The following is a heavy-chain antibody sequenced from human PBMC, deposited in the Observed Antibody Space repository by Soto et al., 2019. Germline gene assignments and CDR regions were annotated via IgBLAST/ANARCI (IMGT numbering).Heavy chain of an antibody. D-gene: IGHD4-17*01. CDR1: GGSITSDY. CDR2: IDYSGST. Sequence: SETLSLTCTVSGGSITSDYWSWIRQPPGKGLEWIAYIDYSGSTNYNPSLKSRVTISVDTSKNQFSLKVSSVTAADTAVYYCARHEDYGDANFFDSWGQGTLVTVSS. V-gene: IGHV4-59*08. J-gene: IGHJ4*02. CDR3: ARHEDYGDANFFDS.